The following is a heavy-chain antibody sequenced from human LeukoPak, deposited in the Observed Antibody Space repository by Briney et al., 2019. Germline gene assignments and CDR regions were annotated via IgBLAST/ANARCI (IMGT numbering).Heavy chain of an antibody. CDR3: ARDLTQFWFGEPHWFDP. V-gene: IGHV3-11*01. CDR2: ISSSGSTI. D-gene: IGHD3-10*01. CDR1: GFTFSDYY. J-gene: IGHJ5*02. Sequence: GGSLRLSCAASGFTFSDYYMSWIRQAPGKGLEWVSYISSSGSTIYYADSVKGRFTISRDNAKNSLYLQMNSLRAEDTAVYYCARDLTQFWFGEPHWFDPWGQGTLVTVSS.